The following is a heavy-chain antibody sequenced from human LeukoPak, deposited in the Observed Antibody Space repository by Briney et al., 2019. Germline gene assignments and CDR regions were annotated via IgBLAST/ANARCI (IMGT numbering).Heavy chain of an antibody. D-gene: IGHD2-2*02. V-gene: IGHV4-30-2*01. CDR2: IYHSGST. CDR3: ARGGVGYCSSTSCYNGLAFDY. Sequence: SETLSLTCAVSGGSISSGGYSRSWIRQPPGKGLEWIGYIYHSGSTYYNPSLKSRVTISVDRSKNQFSLKLSPVTAADTAVYYCARGGVGYCSSTSCYNGLAFDYWGQGTLVTVSS. J-gene: IGHJ4*02. CDR1: GGSISSGGYS.